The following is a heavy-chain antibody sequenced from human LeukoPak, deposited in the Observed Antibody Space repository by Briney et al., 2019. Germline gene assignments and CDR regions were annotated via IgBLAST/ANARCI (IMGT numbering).Heavy chain of an antibody. D-gene: IGHD6-13*01. J-gene: IGHJ4*02. CDR1: GGSVSSGSYY. V-gene: IGHV4-61*01. Sequence: SETLSLTCTVSGGSVSSGSYYWSWIRQTPGKGLEWIGYIYYSGSTNYNPSHKSRVTISVDTSKNQFSLKLSSVTAADTAVYYCAREGIAAAGITYWGQGTLVTVSS. CDR3: AREGIAAAGITY. CDR2: IYYSGST.